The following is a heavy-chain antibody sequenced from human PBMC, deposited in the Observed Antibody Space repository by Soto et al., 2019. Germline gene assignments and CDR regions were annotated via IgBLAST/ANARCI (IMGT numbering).Heavy chain of an antibody. D-gene: IGHD2-2*01. J-gene: IGHJ6*03. Sequence: ASVKVSCKASGYTFTSYGISWVRQAPGQGLEWMGWISAYNGNTNYAQKLQGRVTMTTDTSTSTAYMELRSLRSDDTAVYYCARVGYCSSTSCSRYYYYYYYMDVWGKGTTVTVS. CDR1: GYTFTSYG. V-gene: IGHV1-18*01. CDR3: ARVGYCSSTSCSRYYYYYYYMDV. CDR2: ISAYNGNT.